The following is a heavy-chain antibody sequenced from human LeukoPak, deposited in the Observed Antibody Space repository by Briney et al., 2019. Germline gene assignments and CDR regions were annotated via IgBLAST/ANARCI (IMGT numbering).Heavy chain of an antibody. V-gene: IGHV3-33*01. CDR2: MWSDGNTK. J-gene: IGHJ4*02. D-gene: IGHD4-23*01. Sequence: GGSLRLSCAASGFTFNTYHMYWVRQGPGKGLEWVAVMWSDGNTKNYADSVKGRFSISGDSSDNTLYLQMNSLTAEDTAVYYCARSRDYGGGYFDYWGQGTLVTVSS. CDR1: GFTFNTYH. CDR3: ARSRDYGGGYFDY.